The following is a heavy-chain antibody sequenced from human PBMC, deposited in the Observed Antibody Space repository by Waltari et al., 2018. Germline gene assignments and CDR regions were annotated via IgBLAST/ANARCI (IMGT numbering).Heavy chain of an antibody. CDR1: TFSSYA. J-gene: IGHJ6*02. CDR3: ARAIEPSIAVAGNTYYYYYYGMDV. D-gene: IGHD6-19*01. V-gene: IGHV1-69*01. Sequence: TFSSYAISWVRQAPGQGLEWMGGIIPIFGTANYAQKFQGRVTITADESTSTAYMELSSLRSEDTAVYYCARAIEPSIAVAGNTYYYYYYGMDVWGQGTTVTVSS. CDR2: IIPIFGTA.